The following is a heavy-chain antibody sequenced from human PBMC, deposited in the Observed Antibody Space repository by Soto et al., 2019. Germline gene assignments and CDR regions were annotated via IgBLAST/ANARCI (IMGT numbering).Heavy chain of an antibody. CDR2: VSFDGSNK. J-gene: IGHJ6*02. V-gene: IGHV3-30-3*01. CDR3: ARLPGPLVAVLYIYPLDGREAMSDVDV. D-gene: IGHD6-19*01. Sequence: QMQLVESGGGVVQPGGSLRLSCAASGFTFNYYPMHWVRQAPGKGLEWVAVVSFDGSNKYCADSVKGRFTISKDNSKNTLYLQMNSLRREDTAVYYCARLPGPLVAVLYIYPLDGREAMSDVDVWGQGTTVTVSS. CDR1: GFTFNYYP.